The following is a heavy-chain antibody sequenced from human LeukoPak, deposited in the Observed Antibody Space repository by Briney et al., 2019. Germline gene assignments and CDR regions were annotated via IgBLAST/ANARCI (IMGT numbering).Heavy chain of an antibody. Sequence: GGSLRLSCAASGFNFSSYGMHWVRQAPGKGLEWVAVIWYDGSNKYYADSVKGRFTISRGNSKNTLYLQMNGLRAEDTAVYFCARGGGYYGIDYWGQGTLVTVSS. CDR2: IWYDGSNK. CDR1: GFNFSSYG. CDR3: ARGGGYYGIDY. V-gene: IGHV3-33*01. J-gene: IGHJ4*02. D-gene: IGHD4-17*01.